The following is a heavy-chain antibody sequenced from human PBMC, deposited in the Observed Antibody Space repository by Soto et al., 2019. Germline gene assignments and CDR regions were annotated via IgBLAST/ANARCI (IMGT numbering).Heavy chain of an antibody. Sequence: SETLSLTCTVPGGSISRYYCSWIWQPPGKGLEWIGYIYYSGSTNYNPSLKSRVTISVDTSKNQFSLKLSSVTAADTAVYYCARQGSGWYWFDPWGQGTLVTVSP. CDR3: ARQGSGWYWFDP. J-gene: IGHJ5*02. V-gene: IGHV4-59*08. CDR1: GGSISRYY. D-gene: IGHD6-19*01. CDR2: IYYSGST.